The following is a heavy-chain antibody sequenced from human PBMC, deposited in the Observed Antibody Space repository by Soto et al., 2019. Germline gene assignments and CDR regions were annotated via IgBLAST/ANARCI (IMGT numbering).Heavy chain of an antibody. CDR2: IYPGDSDT. CDR1: GYSFTIYW. J-gene: IGHJ6*02. D-gene: IGHD4-17*01. Sequence: GESLKISCKGSGYSFTIYWIGWVRQMPGKGLEWVGIIYPGDSDTRYSPSFQGQVTISADKSISTAYLQWSSLKASDTAMYYCARRDYGSYYYYGMDVWGQGTTVTVSS. CDR3: ARRDYGSYYYYGMDV. V-gene: IGHV5-51*01.